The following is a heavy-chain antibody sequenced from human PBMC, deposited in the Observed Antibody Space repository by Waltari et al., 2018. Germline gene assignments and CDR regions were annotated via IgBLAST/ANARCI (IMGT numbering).Heavy chain of an antibody. J-gene: IGHJ4*02. CDR3: ARGDCSGGSCYSGSSCFDY. CDR1: GYTFTGYY. D-gene: IGHD2-15*01. CDR2: INPNSGGT. Sequence: QVQLVQSGAEVKKPGASVKVSCKASGYTFTGYYMHWVRQAPGQGLEWMGWINPNSGGTNYAQKFQGRVTMTRDTSISTAYMELSRLRSDDTAVYYCARGDCSGGSCYSGSSCFDYWGQGTLVTVSS. V-gene: IGHV1-2*02.